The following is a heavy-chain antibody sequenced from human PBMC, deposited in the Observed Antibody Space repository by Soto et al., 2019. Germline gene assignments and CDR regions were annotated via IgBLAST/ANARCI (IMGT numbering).Heavy chain of an antibody. CDR1: GVTIRGYY. Sequence: QVQLQESGTGLVKPSETLSLTCNVSGVTIRGYYWNWIRQPPGKTLEWIGSIYYTGGTNYNPSLQSPGTISVDTSQNHCSLKFNSLTAADTAVYYCGCGTLSTRAAPDSWGQGTLVTVSS. CDR2: IYYTGGT. CDR3: GCGTLSTRAAPDS. J-gene: IGHJ4*02. D-gene: IGHD6-13*01. V-gene: IGHV4-59*01.